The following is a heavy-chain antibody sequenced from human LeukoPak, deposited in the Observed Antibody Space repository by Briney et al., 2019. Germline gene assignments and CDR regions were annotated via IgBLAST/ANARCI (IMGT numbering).Heavy chain of an antibody. D-gene: IGHD5-18*01. J-gene: IGHJ6*02. CDR2: INPNSGGT. CDR3: ASTADNTAMSYYYYGMDV. Sequence: ASVKVSCKASGYTFTGYYMHWVRQAPGQGLEWMGWINPNSGGTNYAQKFQGRVTMTRDTSISTAYMELSRLRFDDTAVYYCASTADNTAMSYYYYGMDVWGQGTTVTVSS. V-gene: IGHV1-2*02. CDR1: GYTFTGYY.